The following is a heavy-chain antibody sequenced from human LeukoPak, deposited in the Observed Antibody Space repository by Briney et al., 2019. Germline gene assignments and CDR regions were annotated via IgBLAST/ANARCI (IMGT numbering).Heavy chain of an antibody. CDR2: INPNSGGT. CDR3: ARDKWELLKFDY. V-gene: IGHV1-2*02. Sequence: ASVKVSCKASGYTFTGYYMHWVRQAPGQGLEWMGWINPNSGGTNYAQKFQGRVTMTRDTPISTAYMELSRLRSDDTAVYYCARDKWELLKFDYWGQGTLVTVSS. CDR1: GYTFTGYY. D-gene: IGHD1-26*01. J-gene: IGHJ4*02.